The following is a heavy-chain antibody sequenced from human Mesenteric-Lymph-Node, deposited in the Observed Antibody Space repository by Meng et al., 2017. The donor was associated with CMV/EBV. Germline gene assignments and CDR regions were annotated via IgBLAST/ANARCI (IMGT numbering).Heavy chain of an antibody. CDR3: ARGHDQRGVSADH. J-gene: IGHJ5*02. V-gene: IGHV1-46*01. CDR1: GHIFSNSY. CDR2: IQPINGGT. Sequence: QADLSLPTAALTNLAPSAKGSGWASGHIFSNSYIHWVRQAPGQGLEWMGVIQPINGGTAHGQKFQGKVNLPRDSSTGTGYMGLGRRTAEDTAVYSGARGHDQRGVSADHWCQVSLVTVSS. D-gene: IGHD3-10*01.